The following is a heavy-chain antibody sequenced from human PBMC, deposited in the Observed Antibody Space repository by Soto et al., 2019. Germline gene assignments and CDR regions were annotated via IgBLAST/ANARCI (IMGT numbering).Heavy chain of an antibody. D-gene: IGHD5-12*01. Sequence: GGSLRLSCAASGFTFSSYSMNWVRQAPGKGLEWVSYISSSSSTIYYADSVKGRFTISRDNAKNSLYLQMNSLRAEDTAVYYCATNEDIVATITGYWGQGTLVTVSS. V-gene: IGHV3-48*01. CDR2: ISSSSSTI. J-gene: IGHJ4*02. CDR3: ATNEDIVATITGY. CDR1: GFTFSSYS.